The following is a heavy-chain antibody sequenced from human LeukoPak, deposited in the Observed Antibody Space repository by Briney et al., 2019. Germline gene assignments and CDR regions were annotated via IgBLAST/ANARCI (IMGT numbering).Heavy chain of an antibody. J-gene: IGHJ4*02. CDR1: GFTFDDYA. CDR2: ISWNSGSI. CDR3: ARNFGGGDRSGPFY. D-gene: IGHD3-22*01. Sequence: QSGGSLRLSCAASGFTFDDYAMHWVRQAPGKGLEWVSGISWNSGSIGYADSVKGRFTISRDNAKNSLYLQMNSLRAEDTAFYYCARNFGGGDRSGPFYWGQGTLVTVSS. V-gene: IGHV3-9*01.